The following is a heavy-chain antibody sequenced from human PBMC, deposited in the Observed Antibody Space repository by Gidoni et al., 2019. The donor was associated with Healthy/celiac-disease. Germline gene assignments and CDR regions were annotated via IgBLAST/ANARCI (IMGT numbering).Heavy chain of an antibody. J-gene: IGHJ4*02. V-gene: IGHV3-23*01. D-gene: IGHD3-16*01. Sequence: EVQLLESGGGLVQPGGSLRLSCAASGFPFSSYAMSWVRQAPGKGLEWVSAISGSGGSTYYADSVKGRFTISRDNSKNTLYLQMNSLRAEDTAVYYCAKGGMITFGGSQANDYWGQGTLVTVSS. CDR1: GFPFSSYA. CDR2: ISGSGGST. CDR3: AKGGMITFGGSQANDY.